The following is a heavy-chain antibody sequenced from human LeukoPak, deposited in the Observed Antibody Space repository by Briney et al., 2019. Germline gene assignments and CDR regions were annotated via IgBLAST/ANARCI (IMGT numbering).Heavy chain of an antibody. D-gene: IGHD2-8*01. Sequence: GGSLRLSCAASGFTFSGYSMNWVRQAVGKGLEWVSYISASSSSIYYADSVKGRFTISRDNAENSLYLQMNSPRAEDTAVYYCARGLPVSGKTWSFDLWGRGTLATVSS. CDR1: GFTFSGYS. CDR2: ISASSSSI. CDR3: ARGLPVSGKTWSFDL. J-gene: IGHJ2*01. V-gene: IGHV3-48*04.